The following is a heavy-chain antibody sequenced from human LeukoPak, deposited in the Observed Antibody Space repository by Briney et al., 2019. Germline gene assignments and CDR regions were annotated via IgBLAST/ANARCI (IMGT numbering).Heavy chain of an antibody. CDR1: GFTLSNYP. V-gene: IGHV3-21*01. J-gene: IGHJ4*02. D-gene: IGHD1-26*01. CDR3: ARVGSSPSLDY. CDR2: IGEEKSGSWT. Sequence: GGSLRLSCAASGFTLSNYPMGWVRQAPVKGLEWLSAIGEEKSGSWTKSADSVKGRFTISRDNAKNSLYLQMNSLRAEDTAVYYCARVGSSPSLDYWGQGTLVTVSS.